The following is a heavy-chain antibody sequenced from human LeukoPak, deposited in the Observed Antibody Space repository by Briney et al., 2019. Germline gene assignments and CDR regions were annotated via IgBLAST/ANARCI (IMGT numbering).Heavy chain of an antibody. V-gene: IGHV3-23*01. Sequence: GGSLRLSCAASGFTFSSYAMGWVRQAPGKGLEWVSAISGSGDSTYYADSVKGRFTISRDNSKKTLYLQMNSLRAEDTAVYYCTRDSARRDGYNFDYWGQGTLVTVSS. J-gene: IGHJ4*02. CDR3: TRDSARRDGYNFDY. CDR2: ISGSGDST. D-gene: IGHD5-24*01. CDR1: GFTFSSYA.